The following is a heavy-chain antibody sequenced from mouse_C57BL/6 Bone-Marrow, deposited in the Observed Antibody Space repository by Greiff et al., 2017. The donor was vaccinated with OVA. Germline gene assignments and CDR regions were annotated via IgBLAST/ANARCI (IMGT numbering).Heavy chain of an antibody. Sequence: QVTLKVSGPGILQPSQTLSLACTFSGISLSASGMGLSWLRQPSGMALVWLASLWNNDNYYTPSLKSRLTISKETSNYQVFLKLTSVHITDSATYDGALCDSTVVATYAMDYWGQGTSVTVSS. J-gene: IGHJ4*01. V-gene: IGHV8-2*01. CDR2: WNNDNY. CDR3: LCDSTVVATYAMDY. CDR1: ISLSASGMGL. D-gene: IGHD1-1*01.